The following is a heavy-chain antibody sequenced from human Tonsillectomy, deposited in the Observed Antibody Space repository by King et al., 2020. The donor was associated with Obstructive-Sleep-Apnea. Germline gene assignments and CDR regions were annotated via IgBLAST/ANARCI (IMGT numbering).Heavy chain of an antibody. CDR3: ARTFRAGPLDY. V-gene: IGHV1-2*04. D-gene: IGHD3-16*01. J-gene: IGHJ4*02. CDR2: INPNIGGT. CDR1: GYTFTGYY. Sequence: QLVQYGAEVKKPGASVKVSCKAAGYTFTGYYMHWVRQAPGQGLEWMGWINPNIGGTNYAQKFQGWVTMTRDTSIRTAYMELSRLRSDDTAVYYCARTFRAGPLDYWGQGTLVTVSS.